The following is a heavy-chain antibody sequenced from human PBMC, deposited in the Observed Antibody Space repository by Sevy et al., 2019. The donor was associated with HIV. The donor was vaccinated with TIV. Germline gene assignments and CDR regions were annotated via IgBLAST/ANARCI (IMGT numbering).Heavy chain of an antibody. CDR3: ARRYYDSSGPVKAAAAFDI. V-gene: IGHV1-69*06. D-gene: IGHD3-22*01. CDR1: GGTFSSYA. J-gene: IGHJ3*02. Sequence: ASVKVSCKASGGTFSSYAISWVRQAPGQGLEWMGGIIPIFGTANYAQKFQGRVTITADKSTSTAYMELSSLRSEDRAVYYCARRYYDSSGPVKAAAAFDIWGQGTMVTVSS. CDR2: IIPIFGTA.